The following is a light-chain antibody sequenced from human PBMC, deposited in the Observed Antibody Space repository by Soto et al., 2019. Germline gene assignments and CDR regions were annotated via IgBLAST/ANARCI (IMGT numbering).Light chain of an antibody. CDR3: QQYNTWPGT. V-gene: IGKV3-15*01. CDR2: GAS. CDR1: QSVSSN. J-gene: IGKJ1*01. Sequence: IVIKDCPTTVSASPVDIVTLCCRASQSVSSNLAWYQQKPGQAPRLLIYGASTRATGIPARFSGSGSGTEFTLTISSLQSEDFAVYYCQQYNTWPGTFGQGTKVDIK.